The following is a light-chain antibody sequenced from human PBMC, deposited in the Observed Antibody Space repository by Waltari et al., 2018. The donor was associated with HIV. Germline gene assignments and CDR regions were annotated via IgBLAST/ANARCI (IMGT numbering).Light chain of an antibody. CDR3: CSYGGSSTWV. Sequence: QSALTPPASASGSPGPSTTTSCTGTSSDVGSNLLVSWYQHHPGKAPKLIIYEGSKRPSGVSNRFSGSKSANTASLTISGLQAEDEADYYCCSYGGSSTWVFGGGTKLTVL. CDR1: SSDVGSNLL. V-gene: IGLV2-23*01. J-gene: IGLJ3*02. CDR2: EGS.